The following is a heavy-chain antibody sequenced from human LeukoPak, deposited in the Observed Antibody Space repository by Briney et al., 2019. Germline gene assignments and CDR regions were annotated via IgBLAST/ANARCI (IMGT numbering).Heavy chain of an antibody. J-gene: IGHJ6*02. Sequence: PSETLSLTCTVSGVSVSSDDYYWSWIRQPPGKGLEWMGYIYYSGSTYYNPSLKSRVSISVDTSKNQFSLKLTSVTAADTAVYYCARDVTGDTRSTTYGMDVWGQGTTVTVSS. D-gene: IGHD7-27*01. CDR3: ARDVTGDTRSTTYGMDV. V-gene: IGHV4-30-4*01. CDR1: GVSVSSDDYY. CDR2: IYYSGST.